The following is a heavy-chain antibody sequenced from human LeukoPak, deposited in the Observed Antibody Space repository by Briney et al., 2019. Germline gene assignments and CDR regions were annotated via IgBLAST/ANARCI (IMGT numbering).Heavy chain of an antibody. Sequence: ASVKVSCKASGGTFSSYAISWVRQAPGQGLEWMGRIIPILGIANYAQKFQGRVTITADKSTSTAYMELSSLRSEDTAVYYCAXXXXXXXXXXXYYRTDYFDYWGQGTLVTVSS. V-gene: IGHV1-69*04. CDR1: GGTFSSYA. D-gene: IGHD3-22*01. J-gene: IGHJ4*02. CDR3: AXXXXXXXXXXXYYRTDYFDY. CDR2: IIPILGIA.